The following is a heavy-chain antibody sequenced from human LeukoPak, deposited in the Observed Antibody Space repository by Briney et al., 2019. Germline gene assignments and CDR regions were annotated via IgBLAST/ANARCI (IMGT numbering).Heavy chain of an antibody. J-gene: IGHJ6*02. CDR1: GFTFSNAW. CDR3: TTEPPYYYYGMDV. Sequence: GGSLRLSCAASGFTFSNAWMSWVRQAPGKGLEWVGRIKSKTDGGTTDYAAPVKGRFTISRDDSKNTLYLQMNSLKTEDTAVYYCTTEPPYYYYGMDVWGQGTTVTVSS. CDR2: IKSKTDGGTT. V-gene: IGHV3-15*01.